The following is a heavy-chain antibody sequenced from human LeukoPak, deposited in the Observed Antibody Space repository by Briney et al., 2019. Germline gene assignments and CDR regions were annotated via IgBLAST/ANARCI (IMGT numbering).Heavy chain of an antibody. V-gene: IGHV3-66*01. D-gene: IGHD3-22*01. CDR2: IYSGGST. J-gene: IGHJ4*02. Sequence: GGSLRLSCAASGFTVSSNYMSWVRQAPGKGLEWVSVIYSGGSTYYADSVKGRFTISRDNSKNTLYLQMNSLRAEDTAVYYCARVFVGYYYDSSGSYYFDYWGQGTLVTVSS. CDR3: ARVFVGYYYDSSGSYYFDY. CDR1: GFTVSSNY.